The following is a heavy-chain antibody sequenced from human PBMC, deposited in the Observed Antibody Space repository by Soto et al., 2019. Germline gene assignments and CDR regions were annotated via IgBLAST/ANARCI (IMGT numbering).Heavy chain of an antibody. D-gene: IGHD3-3*01. Sequence: GGSLRLSCAASGFTFSDYYMSWIRQAPGKGLEWVSYISSSGSTIYYADSVKGRFTISRDNAKNSLYLQMNSLRAEDTAVYYCARDPNDFWSGYQDVWGQGTTVTVSS. V-gene: IGHV3-11*01. CDR3: ARDPNDFWSGYQDV. J-gene: IGHJ6*02. CDR2: ISSSGSTI. CDR1: GFTFSDYY.